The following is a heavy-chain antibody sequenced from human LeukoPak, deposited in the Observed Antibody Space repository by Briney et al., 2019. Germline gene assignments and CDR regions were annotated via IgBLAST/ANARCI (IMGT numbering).Heavy chain of an antibody. Sequence: GSVKVSCKASGYSFSDHDINWVRQATGQGLEWMGWMNPTSGNTGYAQKFQGRVTFTRNTSISTAYMELTSLRSEDTAMYFCARESEVYSGTYYFYYYMDVWGTGTTVTVSS. V-gene: IGHV1-8*03. CDR1: GYSFSDHD. CDR2: MNPTSGNT. J-gene: IGHJ6*03. CDR3: ARESEVYSGTYYFYYYMDV. D-gene: IGHD1-26*01.